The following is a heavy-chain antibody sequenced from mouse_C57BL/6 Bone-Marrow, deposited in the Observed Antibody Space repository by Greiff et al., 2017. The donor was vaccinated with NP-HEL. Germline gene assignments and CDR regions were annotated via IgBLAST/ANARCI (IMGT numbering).Heavy chain of an antibody. CDR3: ARSDN. CDR1: GYTFTSYW. Sequence: QVQLQQSGAELVKPGASVKLSCKASGYTFTSYWMQWVKQRPGQGLEWIGEIDPSDSYTNYNQKFKGKATLTVDTSSSTAYMQLSSLTSEDAAVYYYARSDNGGQGTTLTVSS. CDR2: IDPSDSYT. J-gene: IGHJ2*01. V-gene: IGHV1-50*01.